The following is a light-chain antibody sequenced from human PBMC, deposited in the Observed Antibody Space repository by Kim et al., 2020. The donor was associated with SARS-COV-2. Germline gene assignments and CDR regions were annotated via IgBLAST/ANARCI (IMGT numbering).Light chain of an antibody. V-gene: IGKV1-17*03. CDR1: QDVGNY. CDR2: AAS. Sequence: ATVGGNVTITCRASQDVGNYLVWFQQKPGKGPKRLIYAASTLESGVPSRFSGSGSGTEFTLTISSLQPEDSATYFCLQHNVYPLTFGGGTKVDIK. CDR3: LQHNVYPLT. J-gene: IGKJ4*01.